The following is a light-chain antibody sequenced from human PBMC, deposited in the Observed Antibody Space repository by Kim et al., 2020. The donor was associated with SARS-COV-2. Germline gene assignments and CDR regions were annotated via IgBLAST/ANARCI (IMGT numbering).Light chain of an antibody. Sequence: YPGERANLSCRASQDVDRYLAWYQQKPGQAPRLLIYDASNRATGIPARFSGSGSGTDFTLTISSLEAEDFAVYYCQQRNNWPPVTVGQGTRLEFK. CDR1: QDVDRY. J-gene: IGKJ5*01. V-gene: IGKV3-11*01. CDR3: QQRNNWPPVT. CDR2: DAS.